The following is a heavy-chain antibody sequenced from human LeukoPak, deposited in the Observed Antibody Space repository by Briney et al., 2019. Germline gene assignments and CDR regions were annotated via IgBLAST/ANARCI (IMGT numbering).Heavy chain of an antibody. V-gene: IGHV1-8*01. J-gene: IGHJ4*02. D-gene: IGHD2-8*01. Sequence: ASVKVSCKASGYTLTSYDINWVRQATGQGLEWMGWMNPNSGNTGYAQKFQGRVTMTRNTSISTAYMELSSLRSEDTAVYYCARGYCTNGVCYPPTYWGQGTLVTVSS. CDR1: GYTLTSYD. CDR2: MNPNSGNT. CDR3: ARGYCTNGVCYPPTY.